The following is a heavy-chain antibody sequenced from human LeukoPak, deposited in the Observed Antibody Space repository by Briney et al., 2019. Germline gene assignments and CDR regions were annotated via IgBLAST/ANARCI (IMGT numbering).Heavy chain of an antibody. CDR1: GGSISSSSYY. V-gene: IGHV4-39*01. Sequence: SETLSLTCTVSGGSISSSSYYSGWIRQPPGKGLAWIGSIYYSGSTYYNPYLKSRVTISVDTSKNQFSLKLSSVTAADTAVYYCARHALEAVAGHFDYWGQGTLVTVSS. D-gene: IGHD6-19*01. CDR3: ARHALEAVAGHFDY. CDR2: IYYSGST. J-gene: IGHJ4*02.